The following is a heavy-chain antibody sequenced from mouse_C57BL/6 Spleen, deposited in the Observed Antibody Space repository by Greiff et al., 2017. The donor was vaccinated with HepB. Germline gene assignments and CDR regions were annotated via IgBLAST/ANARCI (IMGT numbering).Heavy chain of an antibody. CDR2: IYPGDGDT. V-gene: IGHV1-82*01. CDR3: ARCDYGSREFAY. Sequence: VKLQESGPELVKPGASVKISCKASGYAFSSSWMNWVKQRPGKGLEWIGRIYPGDGDTNYNGKFKGKATLTADKSSSTAYMQSSSLTSEDSAVYFGARCDYGSREFAYWGQGTLVTVSA. J-gene: IGHJ3*01. CDR1: GYAFSSSW. D-gene: IGHD1-1*01.